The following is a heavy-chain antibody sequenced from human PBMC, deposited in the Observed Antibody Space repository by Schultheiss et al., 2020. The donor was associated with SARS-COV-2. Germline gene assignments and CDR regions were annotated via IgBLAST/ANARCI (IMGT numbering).Heavy chain of an antibody. CDR1: GFTFSSYA. D-gene: IGHD5-18*01. Sequence: GGSLRLSCAASGFTFSSYAMHWVRQAPGKGLEWVSGISWNSGSIGYADSVKGRFTISRDNAKNTLYLQMNSLRAEDTAVYYCARETYSYGFRAYYFDYWGQGTLVTVSS. CDR2: ISWNSGSI. J-gene: IGHJ4*02. CDR3: ARETYSYGFRAYYFDY. V-gene: IGHV3-9*01.